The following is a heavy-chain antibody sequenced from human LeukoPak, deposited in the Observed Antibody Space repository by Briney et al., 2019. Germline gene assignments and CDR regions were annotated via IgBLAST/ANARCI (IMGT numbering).Heavy chain of an antibody. CDR2: ISGSGGST. CDR1: GFTFSSYA. V-gene: IGHV3-23*01. CDR3: AKDLLPDYGENYYYYGMDV. D-gene: IGHD4-17*01. Sequence: PGGSLRLSCAASGFTFSSYAMSWVRQAPGKGLEWVSAISGSGGSTYYADSVKGRFTISRDNSKNTLYLQMNSLRAEDTAVYYCAKDLLPDYGENYYYYGMDVWGQGTTVTVSS. J-gene: IGHJ6*02.